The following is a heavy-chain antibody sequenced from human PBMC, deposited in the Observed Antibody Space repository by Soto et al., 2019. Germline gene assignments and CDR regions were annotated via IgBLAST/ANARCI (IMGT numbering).Heavy chain of an antibody. J-gene: IGHJ4*02. CDR2: INAGNGNT. CDR1: GYTFTSYA. D-gene: IGHD5-12*01. V-gene: IGHV1-3*01. Sequence: ASVKVSCKASGYTFTSYAMHWVRQAPGQRLEWMGWINAGNGNTKYSQKFQGRVTITRDTSASTAYMELSSLRSEDTAVYYCARSSIYSGYAGYWGQGILVTVSS. CDR3: ARSSIYSGYAGY.